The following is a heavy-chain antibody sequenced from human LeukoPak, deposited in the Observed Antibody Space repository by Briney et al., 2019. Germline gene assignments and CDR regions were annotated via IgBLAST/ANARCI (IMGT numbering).Heavy chain of an antibody. V-gene: IGHV3-30*04. CDR3: ATSPVVTSKVDY. CDR1: GFTFSSYA. Sequence: GGSLRLSCAASGFTFSSYAMHWVRQAPGKGLEWVAVISYDGSNKYYADSVKGRFTISRDNPKNTLYLQMNSLRAEDTAVYYCATSPVVTSKVDYWGQGTLVTVSS. J-gene: IGHJ4*02. CDR2: ISYDGSNK. D-gene: IGHD2-21*02.